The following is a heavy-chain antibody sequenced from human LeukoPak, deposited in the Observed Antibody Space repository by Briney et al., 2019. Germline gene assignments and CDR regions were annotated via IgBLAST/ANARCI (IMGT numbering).Heavy chain of an antibody. J-gene: IGHJ4*02. CDR3: ARRGYSYGYSNY. V-gene: IGHV4-34*01. Sequence: SETLSLTCAVYGGSFSGYYWSWIRQPPGKGLEWIGEINHSGSTNYNPSLKSRVTMSVDTSKNQFSLKLSSVTAADTAVYYCARRGYSYGYSNYWGQGTLVTVSS. CDR2: INHSGST. CDR1: GGSFSGYY. D-gene: IGHD5-18*01.